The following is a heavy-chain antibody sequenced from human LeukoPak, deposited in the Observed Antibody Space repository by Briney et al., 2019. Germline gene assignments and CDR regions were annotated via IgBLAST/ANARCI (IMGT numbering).Heavy chain of an antibody. V-gene: IGHV4-38-2*02. D-gene: IGHD3-3*01. CDR1: GYSISSGYY. CDR3: ARDLGFLEWYFDY. J-gene: IGHJ4*02. Sequence: SETLSLTCAVSGYSISSGYYWGWIRQPPGKGLEWIGRIYHSGSTYYNPSLKSRVTISVDTSKNQFSLKLSSVTAADTAVYYCARDLGFLEWYFDYWGQGTLVTVSS. CDR2: IYHSGST.